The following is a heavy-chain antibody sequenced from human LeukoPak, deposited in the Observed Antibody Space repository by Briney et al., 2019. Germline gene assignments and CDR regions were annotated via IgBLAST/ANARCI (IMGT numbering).Heavy chain of an antibody. V-gene: IGHV3-30*04. D-gene: IGHD6-13*01. Sequence: GGSLRLSCAASGFTFSNYAMHWVRQAPGKGLEWVAVISYDGSNKYYADSVKGRFTISRDNSKNTLYLQMNSLRAEDTAVYYCAIGWYYFDYWGQGTLVTVSS. J-gene: IGHJ4*02. CDR2: ISYDGSNK. CDR3: AIGWYYFDY. CDR1: GFTFSNYA.